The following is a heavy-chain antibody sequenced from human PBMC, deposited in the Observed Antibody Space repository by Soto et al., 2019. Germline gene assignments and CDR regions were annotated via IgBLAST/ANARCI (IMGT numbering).Heavy chain of an antibody. CDR1: GFTFSSFG. CDR3: AKDRYAILTGSNWFDP. V-gene: IGHV3-30*18. J-gene: IGHJ5*02. D-gene: IGHD3-9*01. Sequence: QVQLVESGGGVVQPGRSLRLSCAASGFTFSSFGMHWVRQAPGKGLEWVAVILYDGTNKYYAASVKGRFTISRDNSKNTLYLQMNSLRAVDTAVYYCAKDRYAILTGSNWFDPWGQGTLVTVSS. CDR2: ILYDGTNK.